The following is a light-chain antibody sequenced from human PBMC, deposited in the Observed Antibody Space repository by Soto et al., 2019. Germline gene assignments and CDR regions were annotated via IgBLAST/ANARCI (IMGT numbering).Light chain of an antibody. J-gene: IGLJ1*01. CDR3: SSYTSISTLYV. Sequence: QSVLTQPTSVSGSPGQSITISCTGNHNDIGTYDYVSWYQQHPGRAPELMIYEVSHRPSGVSNRFSGSKSDNTASLTISGLQAEDEADYYCSSYTSISTLYVFGTGTKLTVL. CDR1: HNDIGTYDY. CDR2: EVS. V-gene: IGLV2-14*01.